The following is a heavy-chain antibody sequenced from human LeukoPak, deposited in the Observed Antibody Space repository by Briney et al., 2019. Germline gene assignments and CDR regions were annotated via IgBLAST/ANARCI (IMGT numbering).Heavy chain of an antibody. CDR2: IIPIFGTA. D-gene: IGHD6-6*01. J-gene: IGHJ6*03. CDR1: GGTFSSYA. V-gene: IGHV1-69*05. Sequence: SVKVSCKASGGTFSSYAISWVRQAPGQGLEWMGGIIPIFGTANYAQKFQGRVTITTDESTSTAYMELSSLRSEDTAVYYCARAPHIAAQDYYYYMDVWGKGTTVTVSS. CDR3: ARAPHIAAQDYYYYMDV.